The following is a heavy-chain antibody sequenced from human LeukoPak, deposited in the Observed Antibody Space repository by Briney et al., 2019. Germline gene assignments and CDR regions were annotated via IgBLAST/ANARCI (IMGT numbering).Heavy chain of an antibody. Sequence: GASVKVSCKASGYTVTSYYMHWVRQAPGQGLEWMGILNPSGGSTSYAQKFQGRATLTRATSTSTVYVELSSLRSEDTAVYYCASVYNYGMDVWGQGTTVIVSS. CDR1: GYTVTSYY. J-gene: IGHJ6*02. CDR2: LNPSGGST. V-gene: IGHV1-46*01. CDR3: ASVYNYGMDV.